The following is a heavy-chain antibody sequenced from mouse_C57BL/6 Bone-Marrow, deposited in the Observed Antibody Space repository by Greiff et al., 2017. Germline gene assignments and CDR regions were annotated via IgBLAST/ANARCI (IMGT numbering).Heavy chain of an antibody. V-gene: IGHV1-58*01. D-gene: IGHD2-12*01. J-gene: IGHJ2*01. CDR1: GYTFTSYG. Sequence: LVGPGSSVKLSCQTSGYTFTSYGINWVKQRTGQGLEWIGYIYIGKGYTEYNEKFKGKATLTSDTSSSTAYMQLSSLTSEDSAIYFCASYDVDYWGQGTTLTVSS. CDR3: ASYDVDY. CDR2: IYIGKGYT.